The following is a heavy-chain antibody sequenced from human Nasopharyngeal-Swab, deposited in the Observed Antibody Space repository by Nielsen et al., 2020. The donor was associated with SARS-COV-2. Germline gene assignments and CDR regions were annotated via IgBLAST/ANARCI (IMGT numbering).Heavy chain of an antibody. D-gene: IGHD3-10*01. CDR1: GFTFSSYS. CDR3: ARGGYYGSGSSPDY. CDR2: ISSSSSYI. J-gene: IGHJ4*02. Sequence: GESLKIPCAASGFTFSSYSMNWVRQAPGKGLEWVSSISSSSSYIYYADSVKGRFTISRDNAKNSLYLQMNSLRAEDTAVYYCARGGYYGSGSSPDYWGQGTLVTVSS. V-gene: IGHV3-21*01.